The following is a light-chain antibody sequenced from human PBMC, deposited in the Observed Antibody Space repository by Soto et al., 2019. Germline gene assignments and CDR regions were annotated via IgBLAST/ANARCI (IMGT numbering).Light chain of an antibody. Sequence: EIVLTQSPGTLSLSPGERATLSCRASQSVSGTFLAWYQQKLGQAPRLLIYGASSRATGIPDSFSGSGSGTDFTLTISRLEPEDFAVYYCQQYGTSPLTFGGGTKVDIK. J-gene: IGKJ4*01. V-gene: IGKV3-20*01. CDR2: GAS. CDR3: QQYGTSPLT. CDR1: QSVSGTF.